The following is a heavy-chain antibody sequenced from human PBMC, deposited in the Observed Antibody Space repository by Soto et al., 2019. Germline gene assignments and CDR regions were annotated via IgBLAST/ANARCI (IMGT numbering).Heavy chain of an antibody. V-gene: IGHV4-31*03. CDR2: IYYSGST. J-gene: IGHJ4*02. CDR1: GGSISSGGYY. CDR3: ARGSIVVVPAANPPTTKHFDY. D-gene: IGHD2-2*01. Sequence: QVQLQESGPGLMKPSQTLSLTCTVSGGSISSGGYYWSWIRQHPGKGLEWIGYIYYSGSTYYNPSLKSRVTISVDTSKNQFSLKLSSVTAADTAVYYCARGSIVVVPAANPPTTKHFDYWGQGTLVTVSS.